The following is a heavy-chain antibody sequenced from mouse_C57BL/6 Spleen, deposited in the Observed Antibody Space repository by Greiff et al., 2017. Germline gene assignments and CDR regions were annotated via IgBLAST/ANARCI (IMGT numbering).Heavy chain of an antibody. Sequence: EVQLQESGPGLVKPSPSLSLPCSVTGYSITSGYYWNWIRQFPGNKLEWMGYISYDGSNNYNPSLKNRISITRDTSKNQFFLKLNSVTTEDTATYYCAVDGYYGDYWGQGTTLTVSS. CDR3: AVDGYYGDY. V-gene: IGHV3-6*01. D-gene: IGHD2-3*01. CDR2: ISYDGSN. CDR1: GYSITSGYY. J-gene: IGHJ2*01.